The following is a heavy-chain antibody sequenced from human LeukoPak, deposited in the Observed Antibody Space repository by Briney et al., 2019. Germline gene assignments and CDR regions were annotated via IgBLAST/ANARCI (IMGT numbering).Heavy chain of an antibody. CDR1: GFTFSSYA. Sequence: PGGSLRLSCAASGFTFSSYAMSWVRQAPGKGLEWVSGISGSGVSTYYPDSVKGRFTISRDNSKNTLYLQMNSLRAEDTAVYYCAKDRERGNYFSYYLDYWGQGTLVTVSS. J-gene: IGHJ4*02. CDR2: ISGSGVST. V-gene: IGHV3-23*01. CDR3: AKDRERGNYFSYYLDY. D-gene: IGHD1-26*01.